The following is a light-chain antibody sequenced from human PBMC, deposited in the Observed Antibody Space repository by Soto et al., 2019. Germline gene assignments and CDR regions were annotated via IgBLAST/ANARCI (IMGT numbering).Light chain of an antibody. CDR3: SLYTSSNTQV. CDR2: DVS. J-gene: IGLJ1*01. Sequence: QSVLTQPASVSGSPGQSITISCTGTSSDVGGYNFVSWYQQHPGKAPKFLIYDVSNRPSGVSTRFSGSKSGNTASLTISGLQAEDEADYYCSLYTSSNTQVFGTGTKVTV. CDR1: SSDVGGYNF. V-gene: IGLV2-14*03.